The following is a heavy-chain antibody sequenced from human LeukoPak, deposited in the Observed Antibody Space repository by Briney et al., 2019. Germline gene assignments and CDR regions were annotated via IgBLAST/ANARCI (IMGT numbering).Heavy chain of an antibody. CDR2: IKQGGSQR. CDR1: GFTFSDHW. D-gene: IGHD4-17*01. Sequence: AGGSLRLSCEASGFTFSDHWMTWVRQAPGKGLEWVANIKQGGSQRYYVDSVKGRFTISRDDVKSTLFLQMNNLRAEDSALYYCARGPNFGDYVDFFDSWGQGTLVTVSS. CDR3: ARGPNFGDYVDFFDS. V-gene: IGHV3-7*01. J-gene: IGHJ4*02.